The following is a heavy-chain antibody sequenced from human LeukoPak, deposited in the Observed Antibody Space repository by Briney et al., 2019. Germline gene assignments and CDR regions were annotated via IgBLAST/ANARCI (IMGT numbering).Heavy chain of an antibody. D-gene: IGHD2-2*01. CDR2: INHSGST. J-gene: IGHJ6*03. Sequence: SETLSLTCAVYGGSFSGYYWSWIRQPPGKGLEGIGEINHSGSTNYNPSLKSRVTISVDTSKHQFSLKLSSVTAADTAVYYWARGVPADRDYYYYYYMDVWGKGTTVTVSS. CDR1: GGSFSGYY. V-gene: IGHV4-34*01. CDR3: ARGVPADRDYYYYYYMDV.